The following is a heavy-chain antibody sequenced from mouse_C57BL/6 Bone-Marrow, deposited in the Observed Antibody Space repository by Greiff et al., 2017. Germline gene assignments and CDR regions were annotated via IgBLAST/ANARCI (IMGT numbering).Heavy chain of an antibody. CDR2: IDPNSGGT. Sequence: VQLQQPGAELVKPGASVKLSCKASGYTFTSYWMHWVKQRPGRGLEWIGRIDPNSGGTKSNEKFKSKATLTVDKPSSPAYMQLSSLTSEDSAVYYCARTFLFITTVGGFAYWGQGTLVTVSA. V-gene: IGHV1-72*01. CDR1: GYTFTSYW. J-gene: IGHJ3*01. CDR3: ARTFLFITTVGGFAY. D-gene: IGHD1-1*01.